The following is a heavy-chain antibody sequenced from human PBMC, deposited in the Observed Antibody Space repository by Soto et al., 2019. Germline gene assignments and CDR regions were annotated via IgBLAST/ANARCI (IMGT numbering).Heavy chain of an antibody. CDR2: ISAYNGNT. CDR1: GYTFTNYG. CDR3: ARGDSSSGLDP. D-gene: IGHD6-6*01. V-gene: IGHV1-18*01. Sequence: QVQVVQSGTEVKKPGASVKVSCKASGYTFTNYGISWVRQAPGQGLEWMGWISAYNGNTNYAQIFQGRVNLTTETSKTTAYMELRSLRSDDTAVYYCARGDSSSGLDPWGQGTLVTVSS. J-gene: IGHJ5*02.